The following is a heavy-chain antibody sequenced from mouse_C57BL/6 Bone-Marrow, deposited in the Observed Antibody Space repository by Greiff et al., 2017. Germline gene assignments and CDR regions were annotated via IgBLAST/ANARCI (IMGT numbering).Heavy chain of an antibody. V-gene: IGHV1-53*01. D-gene: IGHD1-1*01. CDR3: ARRDGSILYWYFDV. CDR1: GYTFTSYW. Sequence: QVQLQQSGTELVKPGASVKLSCKASGYTFTSYWMHWVKQRPGQGLEWIGNINPSNGGTNYNEKFKSKATLTVDKSSSTAYMQLSSLTSEDSAVYYCARRDGSILYWYFDVWGTGTTVTVSS. J-gene: IGHJ1*03. CDR2: INPSNGGT.